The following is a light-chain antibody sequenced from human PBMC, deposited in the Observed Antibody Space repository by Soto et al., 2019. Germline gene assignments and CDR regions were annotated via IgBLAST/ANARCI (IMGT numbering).Light chain of an antibody. Sequence: EIVVTQSPSTLSLSPGERATLSCRASQSISNLAWYQQRPGQAPRLLIYAASTRATGIPARFSGSGSGTEFTLTISRLEPEDFAVYYCPQYATSPSTFGQGTKVDIK. CDR1: QSISN. CDR2: AAS. V-gene: IGKV3-20*01. J-gene: IGKJ1*01. CDR3: PQYATSPST.